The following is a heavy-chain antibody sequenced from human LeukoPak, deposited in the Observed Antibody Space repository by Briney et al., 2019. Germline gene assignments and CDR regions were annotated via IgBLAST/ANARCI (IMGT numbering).Heavy chain of an antibody. D-gene: IGHD2-2*01. J-gene: IGHJ4*02. V-gene: IGHV3-21*04. CDR2: ISSSARSQ. CDR3: AEGHCSSATCYSFSFDS. CDR1: GFTFSDYS. Sequence: PGGSLRLSCAASGFTFSDYSMTWVRQAPGKGLEWVSSISSSARSQYYPDSLKGRLPISRDNAKNSLYLQMNSLRAEDTALYYCAEGHCSSATCYSFSFDSWGQGTLVTVSS.